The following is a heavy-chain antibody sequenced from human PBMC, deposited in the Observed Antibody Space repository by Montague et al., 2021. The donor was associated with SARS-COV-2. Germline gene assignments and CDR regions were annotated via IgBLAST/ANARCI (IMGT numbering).Heavy chain of an antibody. CDR2: VTTSGTT. J-gene: IGHJ4*02. Sequence: SETLSLTCAVSGGSITGFSWSWVRQPAGKGLEWIGRVTTSGTTNYSPSLRSRVTMSVDTSKNQFSLNLNSGTAADTAIYYCARTPTRPLSLDSWGQGTLVTVSS. CDR3: ARTPTRPLSLDS. V-gene: IGHV4-4*07. D-gene: IGHD6-6*01. CDR1: GGSITGFS.